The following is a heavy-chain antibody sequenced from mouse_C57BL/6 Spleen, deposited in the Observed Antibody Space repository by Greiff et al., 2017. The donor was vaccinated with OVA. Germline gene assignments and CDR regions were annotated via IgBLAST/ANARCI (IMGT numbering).Heavy chain of an antibody. CDR1: GYTFTDYE. Sequence: QVHVKQSGAELVRPGASVTLSCKASGYTFTDYEMHWVKQTPVHGLEWIGAIDPETGGTAYNQKFKGKAILTADKSSSTAYMELRSLTSEDSAVYYCTRVGDGYLFAYWGQGTLVTVSA. V-gene: IGHV1-15*01. CDR3: TRVGDGYLFAY. CDR2: IDPETGGT. J-gene: IGHJ3*01. D-gene: IGHD2-3*01.